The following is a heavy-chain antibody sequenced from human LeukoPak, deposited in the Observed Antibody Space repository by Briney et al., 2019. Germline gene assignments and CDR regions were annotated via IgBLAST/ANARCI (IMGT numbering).Heavy chain of an antibody. CDR2: ISSSSSTI. CDR3: ARDRTVTTDY. J-gene: IGHJ4*02. D-gene: IGHD4-11*01. CDR1: GFTFSSYS. Sequence: PGGSLRLSCAASGFTFSSYSMNWVRQAPGKGLEWVSYISSSSSTIYYADSVKGRFTISRENAKNSLYLQMNSLRAEDTAVYYCARDRTVTTDYWGQGTLVTVSS. V-gene: IGHV3-48*01.